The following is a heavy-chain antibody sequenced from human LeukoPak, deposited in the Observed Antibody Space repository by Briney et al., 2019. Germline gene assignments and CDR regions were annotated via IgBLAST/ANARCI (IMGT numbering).Heavy chain of an antibody. CDR1: VYTCTSYD. CDR3: ARETPTIKGDAFDI. V-gene: IGHV1-8*01. Sequence: ASVKVSCKASVYTCTSYDINWVRQATGQGLEWMGWMNPNSGNTGYAQKFQGRVTMTRNTSISTAYMELSSLRSEDTAVYYCARETPTIKGDAFDIWGQGTMVTVSS. CDR2: MNPNSGNT. D-gene: IGHD5-12*01. J-gene: IGHJ3*02.